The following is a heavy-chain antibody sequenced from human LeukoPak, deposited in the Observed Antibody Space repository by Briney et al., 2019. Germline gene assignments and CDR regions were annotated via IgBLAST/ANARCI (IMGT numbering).Heavy chain of an antibody. CDR2: ISSSSSYI. V-gene: IGHV3-21*01. Sequence: GGSLRLSCAASGFTFSSYSMNWVRQAPGKGLEWVSCISSSSSYIYYANSVKGRFTICRDNAKNSLYLQMNSLRAEDTAVYYCARDYENLTGSKTRFHYWGQGTLVTVSS. D-gene: IGHD3-9*01. CDR3: ARDYENLTGSKTRFHY. CDR1: GFTFSSYS. J-gene: IGHJ4*02.